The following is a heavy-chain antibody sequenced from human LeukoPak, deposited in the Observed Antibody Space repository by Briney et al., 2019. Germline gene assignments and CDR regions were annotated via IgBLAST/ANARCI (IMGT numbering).Heavy chain of an antibody. CDR2: ISGSGGST. Sequence: GGSLRLSCAASGFTFSSYAMSWVRQAPGKGLEWVSAISGSGGSTYYADSVKGRFTISRDNAENSLYLQMNSLRAEDTAVYYCARARTYDSSGPYYYYYAMDVWGQGTTVTVSS. CDR1: GFTFSSYA. V-gene: IGHV3-23*01. D-gene: IGHD3-22*01. J-gene: IGHJ6*02. CDR3: ARARTYDSSGPYYYYYAMDV.